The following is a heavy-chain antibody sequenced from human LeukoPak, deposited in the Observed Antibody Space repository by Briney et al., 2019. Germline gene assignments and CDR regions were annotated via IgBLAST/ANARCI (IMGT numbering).Heavy chain of an antibody. V-gene: IGHV3-48*03. CDR2: ISSSGSTI. J-gene: IGHJ6*03. D-gene: IGHD7-27*01. CDR1: GFTFSSYE. CDR3: ARNKLGISEKYMDV. Sequence: GGSLRLSCAASGFTFSSYEMNWVRQAPGKGLEWVSYISSSGSTIYYADSVKGRFTISRDNAKSSLYLQMNSLRAEDTAVYYCARNKLGISEKYMDVWGKGTTVTISS.